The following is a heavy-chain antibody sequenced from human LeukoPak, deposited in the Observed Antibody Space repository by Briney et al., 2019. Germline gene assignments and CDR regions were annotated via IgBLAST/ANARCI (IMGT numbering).Heavy chain of an antibody. CDR3: ARKQYSESSWVLGAFDL. CDR1: GLTFRRHG. Sequence: GGSLRLSCAASGLTFRRHGMHWVRLAPGKGLEWVAFISYDGSNKYYADSVKGRFTISRDNSQNTVYLQMNSLRVEDTALYYCARKQYSESSWVLGAFDLWGQGTMVIVSS. D-gene: IGHD6-6*01. J-gene: IGHJ3*01. CDR2: ISYDGSNK. V-gene: IGHV3-30*03.